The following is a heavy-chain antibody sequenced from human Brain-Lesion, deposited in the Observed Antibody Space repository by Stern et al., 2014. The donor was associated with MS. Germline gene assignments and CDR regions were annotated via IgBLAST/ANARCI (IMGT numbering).Heavy chain of an antibody. CDR2: LYYSGNT. Sequence: QVQLVESGPGLVKPSETLSLTCTVAGGSVSSTSYAWAWIRQPPGKGLEWIGTLYYSGNTYYSPSLKSRLTISLDTSKNQFSLDLGSGTAADTAVYYCAGEEDIRYCSGGSCTGNWFDPWGQGTLVTVSS. D-gene: IGHD2-15*01. CDR3: AGEEDIRYCSGGSCTGNWFDP. CDR1: GGSVSSTSYA. J-gene: IGHJ5*02. V-gene: IGHV4-39*01.